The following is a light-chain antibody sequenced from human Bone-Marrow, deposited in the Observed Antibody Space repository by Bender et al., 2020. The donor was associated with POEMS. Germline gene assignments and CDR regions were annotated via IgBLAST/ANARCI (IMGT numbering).Light chain of an antibody. Sequence: SYVVTQPPSMSLAPGKTAMIPCGGDNIGSKSVQWYQQKPGQAPVLVIYEDVDRPSEIPARFSGSISGNTATLTITGVGAGDEDEYYCPEWDRSAGHVVFGGGTKLTVL. CDR2: EDV. V-gene: IGLV3-21*04. CDR1: NIGSKS. CDR3: PEWDRSAGHVV. J-gene: IGLJ3*02.